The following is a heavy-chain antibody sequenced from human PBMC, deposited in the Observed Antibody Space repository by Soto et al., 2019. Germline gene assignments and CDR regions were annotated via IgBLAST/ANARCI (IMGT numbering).Heavy chain of an antibody. J-gene: IGHJ6*04. CDR2: ISYDGSNK. CDR1: GFTFSSYG. CDR3: ARPIINGMDV. Sequence: GGSLRLSCAASGFTFSSYGMHWVRQAPGKGLEWVAVISYDGSNKYYADSVKGRFTISRDSSKNTLYLRMSSLRADDTGVYYCARPIINGMDVRDKGATGTTSS. V-gene: IGHV3-30*03.